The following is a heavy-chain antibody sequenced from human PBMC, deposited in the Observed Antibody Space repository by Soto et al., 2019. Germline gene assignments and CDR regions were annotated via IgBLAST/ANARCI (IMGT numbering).Heavy chain of an antibody. D-gene: IGHD3-10*01. CDR2: IYYSGST. CDR3: ARLPSLRYYGSGSYTFDY. V-gene: IGHV4-59*01. J-gene: IGHJ4*02. Sequence: PSETLSLTCTVSGGSISSYYLSGIRQPPGKGLEWIGYIYYSGSTNYNPSLKSRVTISVDTSKNQFSLKLSSVTAADTAVYYCARLPSLRYYGSGSYTFDYWGQGTLVTVSS. CDR1: GGSISSYY.